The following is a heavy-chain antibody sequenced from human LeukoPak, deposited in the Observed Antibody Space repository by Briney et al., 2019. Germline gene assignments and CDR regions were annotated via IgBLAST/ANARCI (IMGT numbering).Heavy chain of an antibody. CDR2: ISACNGNT. CDR3: ARVPVYDYVFDY. J-gene: IGHJ4*02. CDR1: GYTFTSYG. V-gene: IGHV1-18*01. D-gene: IGHD3-16*01. Sequence: ASVKVSCKASGYTFTSYGISWVRQAPGQGLEWMGWISACNGNTNYAQKLQGRVTMTTDTSTSTAYMELRSLRSDDTAVYYCARVPVYDYVFDYWGQGTLVTVSS.